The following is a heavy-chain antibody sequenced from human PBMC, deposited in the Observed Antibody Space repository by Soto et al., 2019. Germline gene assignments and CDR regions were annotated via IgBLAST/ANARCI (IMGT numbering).Heavy chain of an antibody. CDR3: AKDRYSSSRIFDY. CDR1: GFTLSSYA. CDR2: ISGSGTST. V-gene: IGHV3-23*01. J-gene: IGHJ4*02. D-gene: IGHD6-19*01. Sequence: EVPLLESGGGLAPPGGSLRLSCAASGFTLSSYAMSWVRQAPGKGLEWVAAISGSGTSTYYADSVKGRFTISKDNSKNTLYLQMNSLRAEDTAVYYCAKDRYSSSRIFDYWGQGTLVTVSS.